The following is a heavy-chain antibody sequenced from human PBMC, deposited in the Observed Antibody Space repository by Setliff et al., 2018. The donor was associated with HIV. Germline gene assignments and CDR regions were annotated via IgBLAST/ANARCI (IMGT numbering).Heavy chain of an antibody. CDR3: ARGGSSSRYYYYMDV. V-gene: IGHV1-46*01. Sequence: ASVKVSCKASGYTFTSYYMHWVRQAPGQGLEGMGIINPSGGSTSYAQKFQGRVTMTRDTSTSTVYMELSSLRSEDTAVYYCARGGSSSRYYYYMDVWGKGTTVTVSS. D-gene: IGHD6-6*01. CDR2: INPSGGST. J-gene: IGHJ6*03. CDR1: GYTFTSYY.